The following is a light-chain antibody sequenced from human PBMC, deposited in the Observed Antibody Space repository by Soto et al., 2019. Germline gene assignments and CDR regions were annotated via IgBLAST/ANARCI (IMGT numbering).Light chain of an antibody. CDR3: LQHNSLPFT. J-gene: IGKJ3*01. Sequence: DIQMTQSPSSLSASVGDRVTITCRASQDIGDDLDWFQQKPGKAPKRLIYASSGLQSGAPARFSGSGSGTEFDLTISNLYPEDFATYYCLQHNSLPFTFGPGTKVDVK. V-gene: IGKV1-17*02. CDR1: QDIGDD. CDR2: ASS.